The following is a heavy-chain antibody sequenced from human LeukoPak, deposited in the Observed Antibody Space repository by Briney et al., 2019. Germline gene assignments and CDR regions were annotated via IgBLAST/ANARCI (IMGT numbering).Heavy chain of an antibody. CDR1: GFTFDEYG. J-gene: IGHJ4*02. V-gene: IGHV3-20*04. CDR3: ASLVGATSY. CDR2: INWNGGST. D-gene: IGHD1-26*01. Sequence: GGSLRLSCAASGFTFDEYGMSWVRQAPGKRLEWVSGINWNGGSTGYADSVKGRFTISRDNAKNSLHLQMNSLRAEDTALYYCASLVGATSYWGQGTLVTVSS.